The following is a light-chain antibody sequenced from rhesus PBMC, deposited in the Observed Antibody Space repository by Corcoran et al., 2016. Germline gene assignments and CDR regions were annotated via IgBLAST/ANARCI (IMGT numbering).Light chain of an antibody. V-gene: IGKV1-66*01. Sequence: DIQMTQSPSSLSASVGDRVTITCRASQGINNYLSWYQQKPGKAPKPLMYYASSLETEVPSRLSGSRSGTDYTLTSSSLQPEDIATYYCQQYNNSPWTFGQGTKVEIK. CDR2: YAS. CDR3: QQYNNSPWT. CDR1: QGINNY. J-gene: IGKJ1*01.